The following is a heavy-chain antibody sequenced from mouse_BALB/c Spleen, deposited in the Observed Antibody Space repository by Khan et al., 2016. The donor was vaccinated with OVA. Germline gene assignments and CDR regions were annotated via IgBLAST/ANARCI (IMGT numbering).Heavy chain of an antibody. CDR2: INPYTGEP. J-gene: IGHJ1*01. CDR1: GYTFTNYG. CDR3: ASGGYWYFDV. Sequence: QIQLVQSGPELKKPGETVKISCKASGYTFTNYGMNWVKQAPGKGLKWMGWINPYTGEPTYADDFKGRFAFSLETSASTAYLQINNLKNEDTATYFCASGGYWYFDVWGAGTMVTVSS. D-gene: IGHD1-1*02. V-gene: IGHV9-3-1*01.